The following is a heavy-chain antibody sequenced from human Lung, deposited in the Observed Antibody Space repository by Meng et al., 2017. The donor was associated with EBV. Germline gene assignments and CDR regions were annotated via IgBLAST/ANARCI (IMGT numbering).Heavy chain of an antibody. J-gene: IGHJ5*02. D-gene: IGHD4-17*01. CDR3: ARTNYGDYNWFDP. CDR2: IYYSGST. CDR1: GGSISSGGFY. V-gene: IGHV4-31*03. Sequence: QEQLQESGPVLVKPLQTLSLTFTVSGGSISSGGFYWSWIRQHPGKGLEWIGYIYYSGSTYYNPSLRSRVAISIDTSKNQFSLKLTSVTAADTAVYFCARTNYGDYNWFDPWGQGTLVTSPQ.